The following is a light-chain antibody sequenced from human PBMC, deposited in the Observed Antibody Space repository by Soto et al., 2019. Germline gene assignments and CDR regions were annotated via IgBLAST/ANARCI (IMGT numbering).Light chain of an antibody. CDR3: QQRSNWPPIT. CDR2: DAS. J-gene: IGKJ5*01. Sequence: QSPSPLSASVGDRVTITCRASHSVSTTLSGYQQKPGQAPRLLIYDASNRATGTPARFSGRGAGTDFTLTISSLEPEDFAVYYCQQRSNWPPITFGQGTRLEIK. V-gene: IGKV3-11*01. CDR1: HSVSTT.